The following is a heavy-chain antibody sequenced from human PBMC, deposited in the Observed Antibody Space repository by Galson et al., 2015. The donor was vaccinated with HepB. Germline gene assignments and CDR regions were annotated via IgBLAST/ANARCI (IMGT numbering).Heavy chain of an antibody. CDR2: ISGSANSI. Sequence: SLRLSCAASGSTFSNSEMNWVRQAPGRGLEWISYISGSANSIFYADSVKGRFTISRDNAKNSLSLQTNSLRAEDTAIYYCARAQRHYSDTSGYFYFDSWGQGTLVTVSS. CDR1: GSTFSNSE. V-gene: IGHV3-48*03. D-gene: IGHD3-22*01. CDR3: ARAQRHYSDTSGYFYFDS. J-gene: IGHJ4*02.